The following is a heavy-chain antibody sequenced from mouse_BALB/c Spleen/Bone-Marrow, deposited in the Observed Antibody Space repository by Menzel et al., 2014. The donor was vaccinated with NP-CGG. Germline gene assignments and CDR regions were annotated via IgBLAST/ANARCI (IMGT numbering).Heavy chain of an antibody. Sequence: QVTLKESGAELVRPGASVTLSCKASGYTFTDYEMHWVKQTPVHGLEWIGAIDPETGGTAYYQKFKGKATLTADKSSSTAYMELRSLTSEDSAVYYCTRRTGDPYWGQGTLVTVSA. CDR3: TRRTGDPY. CDR1: GYTFTDYE. J-gene: IGHJ3*01. CDR2: IDPETGGT. D-gene: IGHD4-1*01. V-gene: IGHV1-15*01.